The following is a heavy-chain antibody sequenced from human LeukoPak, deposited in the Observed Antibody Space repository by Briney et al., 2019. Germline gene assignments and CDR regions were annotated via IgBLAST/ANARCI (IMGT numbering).Heavy chain of an antibody. CDR1: GFTFSSYW. J-gene: IGHJ6*02. CDR2: INHNGNVN. V-gene: IGHV3-7*03. CDR3: GRGGGLDV. Sequence: GGSLRLSCAASGFTFSSYWMNWARQAPGKGLEWVASINHNGNVNYYVDSVKGRFTISRDNAKNSLYLQMSNLRAEDTAVYFWGRGGGLDVWGQGATVTVSS. D-gene: IGHD3-16*01.